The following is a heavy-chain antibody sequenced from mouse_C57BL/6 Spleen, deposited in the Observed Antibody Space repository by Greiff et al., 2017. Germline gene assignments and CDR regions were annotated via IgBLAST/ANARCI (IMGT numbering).Heavy chain of an antibody. J-gene: IGHJ4*01. Sequence: QVQLQQPGAELVMPGASVKLSCKASGYTFTSYWMHWVKQRPGQGLEWIGEIDPSDSYTNYKQKFKGKSTLTVDKSSNTAYMQLSSLTSEDSAVYYCATFTYGYDGDYAIDYWGQGTSVTVSS. CDR3: ATFTYGYDGDYAIDY. D-gene: IGHD2-2*01. V-gene: IGHV1-69*01. CDR2: IDPSDSYT. CDR1: GYTFTSYW.